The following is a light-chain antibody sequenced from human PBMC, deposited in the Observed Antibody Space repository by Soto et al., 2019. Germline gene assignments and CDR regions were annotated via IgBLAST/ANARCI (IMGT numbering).Light chain of an antibody. CDR1: QSISSW. CDR3: QQYSSSSPT. Sequence: DIQMTQSPSTLSASVGDRVTITCRASQSISSWLAWYQQKPGKAPKLLIYGASSLESGVPSRFSGSGSVTEFTLTIDSLQPDDFATIYCQQYSSSSPTFGQGTKLEI. J-gene: IGKJ2*01. CDR2: GAS. V-gene: IGKV1-5*01.